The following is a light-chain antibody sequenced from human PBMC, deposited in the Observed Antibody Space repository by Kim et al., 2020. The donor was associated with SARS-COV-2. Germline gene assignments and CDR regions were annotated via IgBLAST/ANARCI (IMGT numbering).Light chain of an antibody. Sequence: QSTSCSCPGTSSNIGSYSYVSWHQQHPGKAPKLMIYDVNKRPAGISSRFSGSKSGSTASLTISGLQAEDEADYYCSSFTTRSTLVFGGGTKVTVL. CDR2: DVN. CDR3: SSFTTRSTLV. CDR1: SSNIGSYSY. J-gene: IGLJ3*02. V-gene: IGLV2-14*03.